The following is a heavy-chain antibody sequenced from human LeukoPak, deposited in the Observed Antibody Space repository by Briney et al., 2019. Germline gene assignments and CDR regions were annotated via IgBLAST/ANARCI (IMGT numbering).Heavy chain of an antibody. J-gene: IGHJ4*02. Sequence: GGSLRLSCTASCFTFSSYTLNWGRQAPGKGLEWVSSISSSSIYIYYADSVKGRFTISRDSAKNSLYLQMNSLRAEDTAVYCCARVGYTYGSDYWGQGTLVTVSS. CDR3: ARVGYTYGSDY. D-gene: IGHD5-18*01. CDR2: ISSSSIYI. V-gene: IGHV3-21*01. CDR1: CFTFSSYT.